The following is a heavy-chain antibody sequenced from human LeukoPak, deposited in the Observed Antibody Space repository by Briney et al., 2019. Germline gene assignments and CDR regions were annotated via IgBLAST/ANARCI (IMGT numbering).Heavy chain of an antibody. V-gene: IGHV4-38-2*02. CDR3: ARVIPGGFDF. CDR1: DYSISSVYY. D-gene: IGHD3-16*01. CDR2: IYHSGRT. J-gene: IGHJ4*02. Sequence: SETLSLTCTVSDYSISSVYYWGWIRQPPGKGLEWIGSIYHSGRTYFNPSLKSRVTISVDTSKNKFSLKLSSVTAADTAVYYCARVIPGGFDFWGQGTLVTVSS.